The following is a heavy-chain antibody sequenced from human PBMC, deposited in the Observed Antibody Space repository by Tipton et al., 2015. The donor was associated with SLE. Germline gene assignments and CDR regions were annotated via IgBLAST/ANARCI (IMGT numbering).Heavy chain of an antibody. Sequence: QSGPEVKKPGASVKVSCKASGYTFTSYGINWVRQAPGQGLEWMGWISTYNGNTNDAQKFQDRVTMTTDTSTSTAYMDLRSLRSDDTAVYYCARDARFSSWFDLWGQGTLVTVSS. CDR1: GYTFTSYG. V-gene: IGHV1-18*01. CDR3: ARDARFSSWFDL. J-gene: IGHJ4*02. CDR2: ISTYNGNT. D-gene: IGHD6-13*01.